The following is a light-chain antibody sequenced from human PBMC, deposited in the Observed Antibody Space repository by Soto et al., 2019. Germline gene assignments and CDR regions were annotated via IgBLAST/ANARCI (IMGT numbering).Light chain of an antibody. CDR3: QQTYNFPVT. J-gene: IGKJ4*01. V-gene: IGKV1-6*01. Sequence: AIQMTQSPSSLSASVGDRFTITCRASQGIRNDLGWYQQKPGKAPNLLIYTASTLQTGVPSRFSGSGSGTDFTLTISSLQTEDFATYYCQQTYNFPVTFGGGTKVDI. CDR2: TAS. CDR1: QGIRND.